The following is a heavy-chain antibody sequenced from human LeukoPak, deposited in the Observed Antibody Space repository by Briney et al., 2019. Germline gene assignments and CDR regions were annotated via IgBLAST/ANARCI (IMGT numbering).Heavy chain of an antibody. Sequence: SVKVSCKASGFTFTSSAVQWVRQARGQRLEWIGWIVVGSGNTNYAQKFQERVTITRDMSTSTAYMELSSLRSEDTAVYYCAAGGIQLWLYPLCWGQGTLVTVSS. J-gene: IGHJ4*02. CDR1: GFTFTSSA. D-gene: IGHD5-18*01. CDR2: IVVGSGNT. CDR3: AAGGIQLWLYPLC. V-gene: IGHV1-58*01.